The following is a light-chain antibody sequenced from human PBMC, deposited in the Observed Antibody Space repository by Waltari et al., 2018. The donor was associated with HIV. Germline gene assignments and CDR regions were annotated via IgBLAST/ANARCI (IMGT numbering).Light chain of an antibody. CDR1: SLRNYY. V-gene: IGLV3-19*01. Sequence: SSELTQDPAVSVALGQTVRITCQGDSLRNYYASWYQQKPGQAPVLVIYAKNNRPSGIPDRFSGSGSGNTASLTITGAQAEDEADYYCNSRDSSGYHVVFGGGTKLTVL. CDR2: AKN. J-gene: IGLJ2*01. CDR3: NSRDSSGYHVV.